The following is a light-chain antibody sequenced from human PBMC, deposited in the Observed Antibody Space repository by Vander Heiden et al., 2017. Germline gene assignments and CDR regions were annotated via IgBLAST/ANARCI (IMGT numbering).Light chain of an antibody. Sequence: SSELTQLPSVSVSPGQTARIPCSGDKLGDKYACRYQQKPGQSPVMVIYKESKRPAVIPGRLSGSNSGNTATLTISGTQARDEAYYYCQAWDSSTEVFGGGTKLTVL. V-gene: IGLV3-1*01. CDR3: QAWDSSTEV. CDR1: KLGDKY. J-gene: IGLJ2*01. CDR2: KES.